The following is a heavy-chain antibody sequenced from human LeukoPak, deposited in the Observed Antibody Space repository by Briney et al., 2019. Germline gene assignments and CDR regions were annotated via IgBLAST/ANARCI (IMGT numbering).Heavy chain of an antibody. D-gene: IGHD3-10*01. CDR1: GFIVSDNY. V-gene: IGHV3-66*01. J-gene: IGHJ4*02. CDR3: ATSGRGPGSYNY. Sequence: GGPLRLSCAASGFIVSDNYMNWVRQAPGKGLEWVSVIYSDGTTYYADSAKGRFTISRDNSKNTLYLQMNSLRAEDTAVFYCATSGRGPGSYNYWGQGTLVTVSS. CDR2: IYSDGTT.